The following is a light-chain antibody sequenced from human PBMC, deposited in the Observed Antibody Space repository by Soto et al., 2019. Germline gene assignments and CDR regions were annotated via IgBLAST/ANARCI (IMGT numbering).Light chain of an antibody. CDR1: QSLLQSNGYNY. CDR2: LGS. CDR3: MQSLHTPLT. J-gene: IGKJ5*01. V-gene: IGKV2-28*01. Sequence: DIVMTQSPLSLRVTPGEPASISCRSSQSLLQSNGYNYLDWYLQKPGQSPQLLIYLGSNRASGVPDRFSGSGSGTDFTLKISRVEAEDVGAYYCMQSLHTPLTLGQGTRLEIK.